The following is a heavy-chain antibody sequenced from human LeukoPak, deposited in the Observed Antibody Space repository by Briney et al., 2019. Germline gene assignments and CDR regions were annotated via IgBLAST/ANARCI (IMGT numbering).Heavy chain of an antibody. CDR2: INSDGSST. Sequence: AGGSLRLSCAASGFTFSSYWMHWVRQAPGKGLVWVSRINSDGSSTSYADSVKGRFTISRDNAKNTLYLQMNSLRAEDTAVYYCARDRRDGYNFGGLKYWGQGTLVTVSS. CDR3: ARDRRDGYNFGGLKY. D-gene: IGHD5-24*01. CDR1: GFTFSSYW. J-gene: IGHJ4*02. V-gene: IGHV3-74*01.